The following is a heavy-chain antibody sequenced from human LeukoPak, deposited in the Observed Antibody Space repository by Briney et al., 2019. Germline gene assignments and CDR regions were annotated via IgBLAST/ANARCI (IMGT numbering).Heavy chain of an antibody. CDR3: AKLRAWRGAAAARGYFQH. CDR2: IRYDGSNK. Sequence: GGSLRLSCAASGFTFSSYGMHWVRQAPGKGLEWAAFIRYDGSNKYYAYSVKGRFTISRDNSKNTLYLQMNSLIAEDTAVYYCAKLRAWRGAAAARGYFQHWGQGTLVTVSS. CDR1: GFTFSSYG. J-gene: IGHJ1*01. V-gene: IGHV3-30*02. D-gene: IGHD6-13*01.